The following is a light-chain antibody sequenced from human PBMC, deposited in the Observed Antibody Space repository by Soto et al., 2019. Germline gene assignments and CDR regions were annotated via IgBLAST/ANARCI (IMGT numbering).Light chain of an antibody. CDR1: STDVGGYNY. V-gene: IGLV2-8*01. J-gene: IGLJ1*01. Sequence: QSALTQPPSAAGSPGQSVTISCTGTSTDVGGYNYVSWYQQYPGKAPKLMIYEVSKRPSGVPDRFSGSKSGNTASLTISGLQAYHEAHYYCLSLTTSHPSVFG. CDR3: LSLTTSHPSV. CDR2: EVS.